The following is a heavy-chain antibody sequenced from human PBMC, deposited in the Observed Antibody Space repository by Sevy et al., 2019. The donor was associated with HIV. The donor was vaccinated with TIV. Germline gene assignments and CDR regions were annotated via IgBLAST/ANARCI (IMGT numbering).Heavy chain of an antibody. J-gene: IGHJ6*02. D-gene: IGHD3-3*01. Sequence: SETLSLTCTVSGGSISSGGYYWTWIRQHPGKGLEWNVYIYYSGTTYYNPSLKSRVTISVDTSKNQFSLKLSSVTAADTAVYYCARWHDFWSGYYTGYYYGMDVWGQGTTVTVSS. CDR3: ARWHDFWSGYYTGYYYGMDV. CDR2: IYYSGTT. CDR1: GGSISSGGYY. V-gene: IGHV4-31*03.